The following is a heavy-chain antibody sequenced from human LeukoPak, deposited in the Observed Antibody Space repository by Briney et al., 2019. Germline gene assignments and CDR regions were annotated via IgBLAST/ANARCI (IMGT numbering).Heavy chain of an antibody. CDR3: ARDRLGSSSWFEVRDDY. CDR2: IYHSGST. D-gene: IGHD6-13*01. V-gene: IGHV4-38-2*02. CDR1: GYSISSGYY. J-gene: IGHJ4*02. Sequence: TPSETLSLTCTVSGYSISSGYYWGWIRQPPGKGLEWIGSIYHSGSTYYNPSLKSRVTISVDTSKNQFSLKLSSVTAADTAVYYCARDRLGSSSWFEVRDDYWGQGTLVTVSS.